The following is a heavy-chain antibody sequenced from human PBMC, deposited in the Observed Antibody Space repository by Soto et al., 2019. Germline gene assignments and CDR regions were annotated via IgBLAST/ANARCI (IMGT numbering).Heavy chain of an antibody. CDR3: VKVAQGDPLITDYGMDV. Sequence: GGSLRLSCAASGFPFSSYGMHWVRHTPGKGLEWVALISYDGSTKYYADSVTGRFTVSRDNSRTTVYLQMNGLRPEDTAVYYCVKVAQGDPLITDYGMDVWGQGTTVTVSS. J-gene: IGHJ6*02. V-gene: IGHV3-30*18. CDR2: ISYDGSTK. CDR1: GFPFSSYG. D-gene: IGHD2-21*02.